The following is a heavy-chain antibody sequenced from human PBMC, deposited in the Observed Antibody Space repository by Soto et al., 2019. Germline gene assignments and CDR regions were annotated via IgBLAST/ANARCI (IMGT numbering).Heavy chain of an antibody. CDR1: GFTFSSYS. CDR3: AGCTTTVTYYYYYGMDV. V-gene: IGHV3-48*02. Sequence: GGSLRLSCAASGFTFSSYSMNWVRQAPGKGLEWVSYISSSSSTIYYADSVKGRLTISRDNAKNSLYLQMNSLRDEDTAVYYCAGCTTTVTYYYYYGMDVWGQGTTVTVSS. J-gene: IGHJ6*02. CDR2: ISSSSSTI. D-gene: IGHD4-4*01.